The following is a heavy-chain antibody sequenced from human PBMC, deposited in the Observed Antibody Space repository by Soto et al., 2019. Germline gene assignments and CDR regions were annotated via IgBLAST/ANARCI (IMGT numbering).Heavy chain of an antibody. J-gene: IGHJ6*02. Sequence: QMQLVQSGPEVKKPGTSVKVSCKASGFTFTSSAMQWVRQARGQRLEWIGWIVVGSGNTNYAQKFQERVTITRDMSTSTAYMELSSLRSEDTAVYYCVAESLVADYYYYYGMDVWGQGTTVTVSS. V-gene: IGHV1-58*02. CDR2: IVVGSGNT. CDR3: VAESLVADYYYYYGMDV. CDR1: GFTFTSSA.